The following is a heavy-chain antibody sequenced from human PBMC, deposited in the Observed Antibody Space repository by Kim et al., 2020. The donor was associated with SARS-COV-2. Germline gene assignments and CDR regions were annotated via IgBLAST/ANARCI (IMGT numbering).Heavy chain of an antibody. CDR2: IYYSGST. CDR1: GGSISSSSYY. Sequence: SQTLSLTSTVSGGSISSSSYYWGWIRQPPGKGLEWIGSIYYSGSTYYNPSLKSRVTISVDTSKNQFSLKLSSVTAADTAVYYCARHRTIFGVVLLHFDYWGQGTLVTVSS. CDR3: ARHRTIFGVVLLHFDY. J-gene: IGHJ4*02. V-gene: IGHV4-39*01. D-gene: IGHD3-3*01.